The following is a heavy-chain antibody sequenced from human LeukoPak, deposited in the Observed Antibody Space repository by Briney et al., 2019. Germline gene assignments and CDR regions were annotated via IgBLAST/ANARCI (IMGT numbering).Heavy chain of an antibody. CDR1: GYMFTGHY. Sequence: ASVKVSCKASGYMFTGHYMHWVRQAPGQGLEWMGWINPNSGGTNYAQKFQGRVTMTRDTSISTAYMELSRLRSDDTAVYYCARKEGIAAAGVNDYWGQGTLVTVSS. V-gene: IGHV1-2*02. CDR2: INPNSGGT. CDR3: ARKEGIAAAGVNDY. D-gene: IGHD6-13*01. J-gene: IGHJ4*02.